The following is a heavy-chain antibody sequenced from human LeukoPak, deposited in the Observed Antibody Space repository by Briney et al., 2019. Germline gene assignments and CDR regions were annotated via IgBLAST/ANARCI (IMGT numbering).Heavy chain of an antibody. J-gene: IGHJ4*02. CDR1: GYTFTGYY. D-gene: IGHD3-3*01. CDR3: ARVFVLRFLEWTRNFDPYFDY. Sequence: ASVKVSCKASGYTFTGYYMHWVRQAPGQGLEWMGWINPNSGGTNYAQKFQGRVTMTRDTSISTAYMELSRLSSDDTAVYYCARVFVLRFLEWTRNFDPYFDYWGQGTLVTVSS. V-gene: IGHV1-2*02. CDR2: INPNSGGT.